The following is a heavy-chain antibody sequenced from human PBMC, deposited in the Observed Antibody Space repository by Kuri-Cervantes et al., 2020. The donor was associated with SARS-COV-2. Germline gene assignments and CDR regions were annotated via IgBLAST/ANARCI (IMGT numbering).Heavy chain of an antibody. J-gene: IGHJ4*02. CDR3: ARGIPRYSGSYRPRYFDY. CDR1: GYTFTSYY. CDR2: INPSGGST. V-gene: IGHV1-46*01. Sequence: ASVKVSCKASGYTFTSYYMHWVRQAPGQGLEWMGIINPSGGSTSYAQKFQGRVTMTRNTSISTAYMELSSLRSEDTAVYYCARGIPRYSGSYRPRYFDYWGQGTLVTVSS. D-gene: IGHD1-26*01.